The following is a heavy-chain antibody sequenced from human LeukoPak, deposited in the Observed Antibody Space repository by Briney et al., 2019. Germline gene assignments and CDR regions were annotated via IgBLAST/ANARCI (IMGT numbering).Heavy chain of an antibody. V-gene: IGHV3-23*01. D-gene: IGHD1-26*01. CDR2: ISGNGAGT. CDR1: GFTFSSYA. J-gene: IGHJ4*02. Sequence: QPGGFLRLSCAASGFTFSSYAMSWVRQAPGRGLEWVSSISGNGAGTYYADSVKGRFTISRDNSKNTLYLQMNSLRSEDTALYYCAKSGARNYFDYWGQGTLVTVSS. CDR3: AKSGARNYFDY.